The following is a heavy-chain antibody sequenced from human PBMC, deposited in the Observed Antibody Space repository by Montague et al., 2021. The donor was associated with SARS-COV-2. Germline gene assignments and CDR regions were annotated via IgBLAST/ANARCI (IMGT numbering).Heavy chain of an antibody. CDR3: ARVGRQQLVRLSGMDV. CDR2: IYYSGST. CDR1: GGSISSSSYY. D-gene: IGHD6-13*01. V-gene: IGHV4-39*07. Sequence: SETLSLTCTVSGGSISSSSYYWGWIRQPPGKGLEWIGNIYYSGSTYYXPSLKSRVTISVDTSKNQFSLKLSSVTAADTAVYYCARVGRQQLVRLSGMDVWGQGTTATVSS. J-gene: IGHJ6*02.